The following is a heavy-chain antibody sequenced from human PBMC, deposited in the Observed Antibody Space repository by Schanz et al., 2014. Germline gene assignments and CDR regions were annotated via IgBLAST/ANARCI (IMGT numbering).Heavy chain of an antibody. CDR2: ISNSGTYT. CDR3: ARDLISSGWYG. J-gene: IGHJ4*02. V-gene: IGHV3-11*05. D-gene: IGHD6-19*01. Sequence: QVYLVESGGDLVKPGGSLRLSCAASGFTFSDYYMAWIRQAPGKGLEWISYISNSGTYTKYADFVKGRFVISRDNARSSLYLQMSSLRDGDTAVYYCARDLISSGWYGWGQGTLVTVSS. CDR1: GFTFSDYY.